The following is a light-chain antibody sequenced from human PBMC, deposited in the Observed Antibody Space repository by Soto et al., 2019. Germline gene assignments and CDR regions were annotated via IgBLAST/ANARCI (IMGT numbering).Light chain of an antibody. Sequence: DIHMTHSPSVISASVGDIVTITCLSSQGISNSLAWFQQKPGKVPKLLIYAASSLQSGVSSRFSGSGSGTDFTLTISSLQPEDFATYYCQQGNSFPFTFGPGTKVDIK. V-gene: IGKV1-12*01. CDR1: QGISNS. J-gene: IGKJ3*01. CDR2: AAS. CDR3: QQGNSFPFT.